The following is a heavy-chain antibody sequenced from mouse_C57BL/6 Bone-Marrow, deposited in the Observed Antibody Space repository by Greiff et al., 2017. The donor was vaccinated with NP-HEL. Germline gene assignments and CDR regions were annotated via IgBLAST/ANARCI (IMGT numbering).Heavy chain of an antibody. D-gene: IGHD1-1*01. CDR3: ARSGYYGSSYGFAY. CDR2: IDPNSGGT. CDR1: GYTFTSYW. J-gene: IGHJ3*01. V-gene: IGHV1-72*01. Sequence: QVHVKQPGAELVKPGASVKLSCKASGYTFTSYWMHWVKQRPGRGLEWIGRIDPNSGGTKYNEKFKSKATLTVDKPSSTAYMKLSSLTSEDSAVYYCARSGYYGSSYGFAYWGQGTLVTVSA.